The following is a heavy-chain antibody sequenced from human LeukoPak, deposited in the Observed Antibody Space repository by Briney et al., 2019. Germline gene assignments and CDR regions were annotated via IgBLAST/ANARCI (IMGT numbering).Heavy chain of an antibody. V-gene: IGHV4-39*01. CDR2: IYYSGST. Sequence: PSETLSLTCTVSGGSISSSSYYWGWIRQPPGKGLEWIGSIYYSGSTYYNPSLKSRVTISVDTSKNQFSLKLSSVTAADTAVYYCARLLARYYDSSGCFDYWGQGTLVTVSS. J-gene: IGHJ4*02. CDR3: ARLLARYYDSSGCFDY. D-gene: IGHD3-22*01. CDR1: GGSISSSSYY.